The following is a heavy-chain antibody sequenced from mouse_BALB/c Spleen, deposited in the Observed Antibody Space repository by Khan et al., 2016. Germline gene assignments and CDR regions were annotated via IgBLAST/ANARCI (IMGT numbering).Heavy chain of an antibody. V-gene: IGHV10-1*02. D-gene: IGHD2-4*01. CDR2: IRSKSNNYAT. Sequence: EMQLVESGGGLVQPKGSLKLSCAASGFTFNTYAMNWVRQAPGKGLEWVARIRSKSNNYATYYADSVKDRITISRDDSQSMLYLQMNNLKTEDTAMYYCVVYDYDVFAYWVHGTLVTVSA. J-gene: IGHJ3*01. CDR1: GFTFNTYA. CDR3: VVYDYDVFAY.